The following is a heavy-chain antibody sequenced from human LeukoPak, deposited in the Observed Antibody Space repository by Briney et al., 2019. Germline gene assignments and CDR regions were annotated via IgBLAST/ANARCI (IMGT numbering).Heavy chain of an antibody. CDR3: ARAPACSGGSCYSHMDYYYYYMDV. D-gene: IGHD2-15*01. J-gene: IGHJ6*03. Sequence: GASVKVSCKASGYTFTSYYMHWVRQAPGQGLEWMGWISAYNGNTNYAQKLQGRVTMTTDTSTSTAYMELRSLRSDDTAVYYCARAPACSGGSCYSHMDYYYYYMDVWGKGTTVTISS. CDR1: GYTFTSYY. CDR2: ISAYNGNT. V-gene: IGHV1-18*04.